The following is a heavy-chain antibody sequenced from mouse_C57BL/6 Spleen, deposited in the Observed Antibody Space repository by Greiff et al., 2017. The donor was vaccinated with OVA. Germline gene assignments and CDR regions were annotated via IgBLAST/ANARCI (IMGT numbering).Heavy chain of an antibody. D-gene: IGHD2-1*01. J-gene: IGHJ4*01. CDR3: ARRSYYGNLYAMDY. Sequence: VQLQQSGPELVKPGASVKISCKASGYTFTDYYMNWVKQSHGKSLEWIGDINPNNGGTSYNQKFKGKATLTVDKSSSTAYMELRSLTSEDSAVYYCARRSYYGNLYAMDYWGQGTSVTVSS. V-gene: IGHV1-26*01. CDR2: INPNNGGT. CDR1: GYTFTDYY.